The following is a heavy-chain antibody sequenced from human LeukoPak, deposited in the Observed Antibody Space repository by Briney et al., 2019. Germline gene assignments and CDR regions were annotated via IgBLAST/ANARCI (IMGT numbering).Heavy chain of an antibody. V-gene: IGHV4-59*01. CDR3: ARGTYYYGSGSPALDY. CDR2: IYYNGST. D-gene: IGHD3-10*01. CDR1: GGSISSYY. J-gene: IGHJ4*02. Sequence: SETLSLTCTVSGGSISSYYWSWIRQPPGKGLEWIGYIYYNGSTNYNPSLKSRVTISVDTSKNQFSLKLSSVTAADTAVYYCARGTYYYGSGSPALDYWGQGTLVTVSS.